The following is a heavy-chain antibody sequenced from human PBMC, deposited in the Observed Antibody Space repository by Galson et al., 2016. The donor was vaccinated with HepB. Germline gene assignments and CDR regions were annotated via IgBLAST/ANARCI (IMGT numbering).Heavy chain of an antibody. V-gene: IGHV3-15*01. J-gene: IGHJ4*02. CDR2: IKSKTDGGTT. CDR1: GFTFNNAW. Sequence: SLRLSCAVSGFTFNNAWMSWVRQAPGKGLEWVGRIKSKTDGGTTDYAAPVKGRFTISRYDSKNTLYLQMNSLKAEDTAVYYCTRCRTSCSTFDYWGQGTLVTVSS. D-gene: IGHD2-2*01. CDR3: TRCRTSCSTFDY.